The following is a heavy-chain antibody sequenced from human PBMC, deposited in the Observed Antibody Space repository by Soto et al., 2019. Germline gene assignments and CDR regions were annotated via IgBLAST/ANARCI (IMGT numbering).Heavy chain of an antibody. CDR2: IIPIFGTA. V-gene: IGHV1-69*01. CDR3: ALARTPVRFLEWAVAY. D-gene: IGHD3-3*01. CDR1: GGTFSSYA. Sequence: QVQLVQSGAEVKKPGSSVKGSCKASGGTFSSYAISWVRQAPGPGLEWMGGIIPIFGTANYAQKFQGRVTITADDSTSTDYMELSSLRSEDMAVYYCALARTPVRFLEWAVAYWGKGTLVTVSS. J-gene: IGHJ4*02.